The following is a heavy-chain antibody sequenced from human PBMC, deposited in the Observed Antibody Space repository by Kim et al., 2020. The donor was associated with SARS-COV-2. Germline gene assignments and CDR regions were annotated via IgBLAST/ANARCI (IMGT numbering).Heavy chain of an antibody. Sequence: NLQGRVTMTTDTATSTAYMELRSLRSDDTAVYYCARERCSGGSCYSLFDYWGQGTLVTVSS. D-gene: IGHD2-15*01. J-gene: IGHJ4*02. V-gene: IGHV1-18*01. CDR3: ARERCSGGSCYSLFDY.